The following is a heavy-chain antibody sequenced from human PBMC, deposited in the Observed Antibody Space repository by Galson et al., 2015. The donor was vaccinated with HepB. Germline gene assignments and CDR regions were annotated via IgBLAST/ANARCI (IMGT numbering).Heavy chain of an antibody. CDR1: GGTFSSYA. V-gene: IGHV1-69*13. CDR3: ARDGRGYSGYDHYGMDV. Sequence: SVKVSCKASGGTFSSYAISWVRQAPGQGLEWMGGIIPIFGTANYAQKFQGRVTITADESTSTAYMELSSLRSEDTAVYYCARDGRGYSGYDHYGMDVWGQGTTVTVSS. D-gene: IGHD5-12*01. J-gene: IGHJ6*02. CDR2: IIPIFGTA.